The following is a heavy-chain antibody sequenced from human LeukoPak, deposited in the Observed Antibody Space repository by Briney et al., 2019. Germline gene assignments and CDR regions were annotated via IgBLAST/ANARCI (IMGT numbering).Heavy chain of an antibody. J-gene: IGHJ4*02. CDR1: GYTFTSYG. Sequence: ASVKVSCKASGYTFTSYGISWVRQAPGQGLEWMGWISAYNGNTNYAQKLQGRVTMTTDTSTSTAYMELRSLRSDDTAVYYCARDSFGVSYSSGWHPSDWGQGTLVTVSS. D-gene: IGHD6-19*01. V-gene: IGHV1-18*01. CDR3: ARDSFGVSYSSGWHPSD. CDR2: ISAYNGNT.